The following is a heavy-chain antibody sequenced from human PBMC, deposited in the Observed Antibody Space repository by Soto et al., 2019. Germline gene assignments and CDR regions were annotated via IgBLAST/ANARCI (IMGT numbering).Heavy chain of an antibody. J-gene: IGHJ6*02. CDR1: GCTFISHG. V-gene: IGHV3-33*08. CDR2: IWYDGSNK. CDR3: ARAGYGDYYYYGMDV. D-gene: IGHD4-17*01. Sequence: WRSLRLPRAASGCTFISHGVHRVSQAPGKGLEWVAVIWYDGSNKYYADSVKGRFTISRDNSKNTLYLQMNSLRAEDTAVYYCARAGYGDYYYYGMDVWGQGTTVTVSS.